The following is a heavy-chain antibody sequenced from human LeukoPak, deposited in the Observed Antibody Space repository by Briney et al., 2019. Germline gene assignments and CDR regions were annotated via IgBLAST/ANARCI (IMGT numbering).Heavy chain of an antibody. CDR3: AKVGSRFAFDI. V-gene: IGHV3-9*01. CDR2: ISWNSGSI. D-gene: IGHD3-3*01. J-gene: IGHJ3*02. CDR1: GFTFSSYA. Sequence: GGSLRLSCAASGFTFSSYAMHWVRQAPGKGLEWVSGISWNSGSIGYADSVKGRFTISRDNAKNSLYLQMNSLRAEDTALYYCAKVGSRFAFDIWGQGTMVTVSS.